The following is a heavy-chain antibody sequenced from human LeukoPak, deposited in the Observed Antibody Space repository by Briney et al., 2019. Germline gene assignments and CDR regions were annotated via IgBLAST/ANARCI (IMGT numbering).Heavy chain of an antibody. CDR1: GFTFSSYA. V-gene: IGHV3-64*01. CDR3: ARDSGSYWNYFDY. Sequence: PGGSLRLSCAASGFTFSSYAMHWVRQAPGKGLEYVSAISSNGGSTYYANSVKGRFTISRDNSKNTLYLQMGSLRAEDMAVYYCARDSGSYWNYFDYWGQGTLVTVPS. J-gene: IGHJ4*02. D-gene: IGHD1-26*01. CDR2: ISSNGGST.